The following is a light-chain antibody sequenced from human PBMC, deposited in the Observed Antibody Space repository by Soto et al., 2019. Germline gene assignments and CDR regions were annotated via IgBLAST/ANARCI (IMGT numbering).Light chain of an antibody. CDR1: SSDVGGFDF. Sequence: QSALTQPASVSGSPGQSVTISCTGTSSDVGGFDFVSWYQKHPGKAPKLVIYEVSLRPSGVSDRFSGFKSANTASLTISGLQAEDDSDYYCSSYTNSGNLVFGGGTKLTVL. CDR2: EVS. V-gene: IGLV2-14*01. CDR3: SSYTNSGNLV. J-gene: IGLJ2*01.